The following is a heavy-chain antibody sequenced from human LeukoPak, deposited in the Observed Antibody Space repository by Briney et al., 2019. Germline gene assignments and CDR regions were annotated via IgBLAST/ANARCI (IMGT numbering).Heavy chain of an antibody. D-gene: IGHD6-6*01. CDR2: IYSGDST. Sequence: GGSLRLSCAASGFTVSSNYMSWVRQAPGKGLEWVSVIYSGDSTYYADSVKGRFTISRDNFKNTLYLQMNSLRAEDTAVYYCTKGSGSSRPYYFDYWGQGTLVTVSS. V-gene: IGHV3-53*01. J-gene: IGHJ4*02. CDR1: GFTVSSNY. CDR3: TKGSGSSRPYYFDY.